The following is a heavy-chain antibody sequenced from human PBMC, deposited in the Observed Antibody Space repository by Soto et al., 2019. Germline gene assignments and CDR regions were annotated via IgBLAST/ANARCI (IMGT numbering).Heavy chain of an antibody. Sequence: GGSLRLSCAASGFTFDDYAMHWVRQAPGKGLEWVSGISWNSGSIGYADSVKGRFTISRDNAKNSLYLQMNSLRAEDTALYYCAKSSGGRFRNYFDYWGQGTLVTVSS. CDR1: GFTFDDYA. D-gene: IGHD2-15*01. CDR2: ISWNSGSI. V-gene: IGHV3-9*01. CDR3: AKSSGGRFRNYFDY. J-gene: IGHJ4*02.